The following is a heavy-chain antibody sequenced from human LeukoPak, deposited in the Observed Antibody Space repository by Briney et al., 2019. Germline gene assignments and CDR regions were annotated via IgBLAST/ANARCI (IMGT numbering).Heavy chain of an antibody. CDR2: IYTSGST. D-gene: IGHD3-10*01. V-gene: IGHV4-4*07. CDR3: ARVSSGNYYYYYYYYMDV. Sequence: SETLSLTCTVSGGSISSYYWSWIRQPAGKGLEWIGRIYTSGSTNYNPSLKSRVTMSVDTSKNQFSLKLSSVTAADTAVYYCARVSSGNYYYYYYYYMDVWGKGTTVTVSS. CDR1: GGSISSYY. J-gene: IGHJ6*03.